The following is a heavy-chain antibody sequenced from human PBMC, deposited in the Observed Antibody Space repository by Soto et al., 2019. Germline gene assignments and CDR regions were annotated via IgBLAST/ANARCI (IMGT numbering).Heavy chain of an antibody. V-gene: IGHV4-39*01. J-gene: IGHJ4*02. CDR3: VRRNMRTPMVYPGQIDY. Sequence: PSETLSLACTVSGGSISSSSYYWGGIRQPPGKGPEGIGSIYYSGNTYYNPSLKSRVTISVDTSKNQFSLKLRAVTAADTAVDNCVRRNMRTPMVYPGQIDYWGQAPLVTVSP. CDR1: GGSISSSSYY. CDR2: IYYSGNT. D-gene: IGHD5-18*01.